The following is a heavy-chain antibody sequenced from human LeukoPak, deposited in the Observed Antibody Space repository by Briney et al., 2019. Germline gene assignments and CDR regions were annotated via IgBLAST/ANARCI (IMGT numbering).Heavy chain of an antibody. V-gene: IGHV3-53*01. CDR2: IYSGGST. D-gene: IGHD6-19*01. J-gene: IGHJ4*02. CDR3: VKGTSGWPYYFDY. CDR1: GFTVSSNY. Sequence: GGSLRLSCAASGFTVSSNYMSWVRQAPGKGLEWVSVIYSGGSTYYTDSVKGRFTISRDNSKNTLYLQLNSLRAEDTAVYYCVKGTSGWPYYFDYWGQGTLVTVSS.